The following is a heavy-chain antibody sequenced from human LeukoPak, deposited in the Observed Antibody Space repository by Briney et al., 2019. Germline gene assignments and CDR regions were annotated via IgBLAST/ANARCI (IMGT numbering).Heavy chain of an antibody. Sequence: SETLSLTCTVSGGSISSYYWSWIRQPPGKGLEWIGYIYHSGSTYYNPSLKSRVTISVDRSKNQFSLKLSSVTAADTAVYYCARSAIDSYGYVFDYWGQGTLVTVSS. CDR1: GGSISSYY. V-gene: IGHV4-59*12. CDR3: ARSAIDSYGYVFDY. D-gene: IGHD5-18*01. J-gene: IGHJ4*02. CDR2: IYHSGST.